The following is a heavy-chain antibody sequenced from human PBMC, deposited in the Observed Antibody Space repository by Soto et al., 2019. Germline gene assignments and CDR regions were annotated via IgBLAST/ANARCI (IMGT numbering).Heavy chain of an antibody. V-gene: IGHV4-30-2*01. CDR1: GGSISSGGYT. CDR3: ARANCSSTSCYTHYGMDV. J-gene: IGHJ6*02. CDR2: IYHSGIN. Sequence: SEALSLTCAVSGGSISSGGYTWSCIRHPPGKGREWIGYIYHSGINYYNPSLKSRVTISVDRSKNQCSLKLSSVTAADTAVYYCARANCSSTSCYTHYGMDVWGQGTTVTVSS. D-gene: IGHD2-2*02.